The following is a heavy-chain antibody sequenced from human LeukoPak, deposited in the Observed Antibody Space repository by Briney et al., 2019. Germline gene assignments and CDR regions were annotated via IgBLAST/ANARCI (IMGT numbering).Heavy chain of an antibody. CDR3: ARDQSGYIAGGTDAFEI. CDR2: ISGRSSII. D-gene: IGHD1-26*01. J-gene: IGHJ3*02. Sequence: GGSLRLSCAASGFTFSSYSMSWVRQAPGKGPEWVSYISGRSSIIYYADSVKGRFTISRDNAKNSLYLQMTGLRAEDTAVYYCARDQSGYIAGGTDAFEIWGQGTMVTVSS. V-gene: IGHV3-48*04. CDR1: GFTFSSYS.